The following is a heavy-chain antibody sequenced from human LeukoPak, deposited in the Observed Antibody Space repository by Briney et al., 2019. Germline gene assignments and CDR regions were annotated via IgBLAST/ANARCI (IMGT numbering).Heavy chain of an antibody. D-gene: IGHD2-15*01. J-gene: IGHJ4*02. Sequence: GGSLRLSCAVSGFTFGAYATSWVRQPPGKGLEWVSGISGSADATWYADSVKGRFTISRDNSKNTVNVQMNSLRPEDTAVYYCAKCSGSSCYSSGAFDNWGQGTLVTVSS. CDR2: ISGSADAT. V-gene: IGHV3-23*01. CDR1: GFTFGAYA. CDR3: AKCSGSSCYSSGAFDN.